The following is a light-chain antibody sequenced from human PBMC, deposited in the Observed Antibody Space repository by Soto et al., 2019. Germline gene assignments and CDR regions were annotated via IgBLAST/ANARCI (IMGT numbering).Light chain of an antibody. V-gene: IGLV2-23*01. CDR3: CSYAGSSTLV. CDR1: SSDVGSYNL. J-gene: IGLJ2*01. CDR2: EGS. Sequence: QSALTQPASVSGSPGQSITISCTVTSSDVGSYNLVSWYQQHPGKAPKLMIYEGSKRPSGVSHRFSGSKSGNTASLTIAELQAEDEADYYCCSYAGSSTLVFGGGTKLTVL.